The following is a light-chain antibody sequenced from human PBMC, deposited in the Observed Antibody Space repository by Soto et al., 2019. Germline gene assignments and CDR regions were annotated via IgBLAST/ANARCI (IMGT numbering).Light chain of an antibody. CDR2: DVS. CDR3: SSYTASSTVYV. J-gene: IGLJ1*01. CDR1: SSDVGSHNF. V-gene: IGLV2-14*03. Sequence: QSALTQPASVSGSPGQSITVPCSGTSSDVGSHNFVSWYQLHPGKAPKLLIFDVSNRPSGISNRFSGSKSGNTASLTISGLQAEDEADYYCSSYTASSTVYVFGTGTKVTVL.